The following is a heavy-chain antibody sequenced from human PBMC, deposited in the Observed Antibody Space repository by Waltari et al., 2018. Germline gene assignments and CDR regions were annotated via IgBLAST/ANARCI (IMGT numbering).Heavy chain of an antibody. Sequence: QVQLQESGPGLVKPSETLSLTCTVPGGSVRSGSYYCRWIRQPPGKGLEWIRYIYYSVSTNYNPSLKSRVTISVHTSKNQFSRKLSSVTAADTAVYYCASPTGYAFDIWGQGTMVTVSS. V-gene: IGHV4-61*01. J-gene: IGHJ3*02. D-gene: IGHD3-10*01. CDR1: GGSVRSGSYY. CDR2: IYYSVST. CDR3: ASPTGYAFDI.